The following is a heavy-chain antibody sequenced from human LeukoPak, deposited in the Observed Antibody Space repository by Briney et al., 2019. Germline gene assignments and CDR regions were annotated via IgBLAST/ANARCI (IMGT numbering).Heavy chain of an antibody. J-gene: IGHJ5*02. CDR2: IYYSGST. CDR1: GGSISSHY. Sequence: PSETLSLTCSVSGGSISSHYWSWIRQPPGKGLEWIGYIYYSGSTKYNPSLKSRVTISVDTSKNQFSLKLSSVTAAATAVYYCARGGTTVTPGLLWFDPWGQGTLVTVSS. CDR3: ARGGTTVTPGLLWFDP. V-gene: IGHV4-59*11. D-gene: IGHD4-17*01.